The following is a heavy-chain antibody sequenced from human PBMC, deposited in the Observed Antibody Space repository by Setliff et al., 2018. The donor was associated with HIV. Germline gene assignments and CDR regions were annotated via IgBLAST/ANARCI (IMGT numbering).Heavy chain of an antibody. Sequence: GESLKISCKGSGYSFTDYWIGWVRQMPGKGLEWMGIIYPGDSDTRYSPSFQGHVTISADKSISTAYLQWSSLKASDTAMYYCARHGQYGSGSYYNRPFDFWGQGTLVTVSS. CDR1: GYSFTDYW. CDR2: IYPGDSDT. V-gene: IGHV5-51*01. CDR3: ARHGQYGSGSYYNRPFDF. J-gene: IGHJ4*02. D-gene: IGHD3-10*01.